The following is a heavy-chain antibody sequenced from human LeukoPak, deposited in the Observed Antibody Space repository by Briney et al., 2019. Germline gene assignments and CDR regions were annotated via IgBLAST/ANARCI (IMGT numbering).Heavy chain of an antibody. Sequence: PGRSLRLSCAASGFTFSSYAMHWVRQAPGKGLEWVAVISYDGSNKYYADSVKGRFTISRDNSKNTLYLQMNSLRAEDTAVYYCARDGYNFDYWGQGTQVTVSS. J-gene: IGHJ4*02. CDR3: ARDGYNFDY. V-gene: IGHV3-30*04. CDR2: ISYDGSNK. CDR1: GFTFSSYA. D-gene: IGHD5-24*01.